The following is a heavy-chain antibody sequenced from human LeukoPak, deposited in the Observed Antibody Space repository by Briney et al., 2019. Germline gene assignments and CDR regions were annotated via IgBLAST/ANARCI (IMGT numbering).Heavy chain of an antibody. CDR3: ARYRRVYCSGGSCFRYFDL. CDR1: GGSISSYY. J-gene: IGHJ2*01. Sequence: SETLSLTCTVSGGSISSYYWSWIRQPPGKGLEWIGYIYYSGSTNYNPSLKSRVTISVDTSKNQFSLNLSSVTAADTAVYYCARYRRVYCSGGSCFRYFDLWGRGTLVTVSS. D-gene: IGHD2-15*01. V-gene: IGHV4-59*01. CDR2: IYYSGST.